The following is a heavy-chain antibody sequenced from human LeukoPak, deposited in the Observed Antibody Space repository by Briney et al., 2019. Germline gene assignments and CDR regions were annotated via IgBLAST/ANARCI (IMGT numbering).Heavy chain of an antibody. Sequence: PGGSLRLSCAASGFTFSSYAMSWVRQAPGKGLEWVSTISATGGGTAYADSVKGRFTISRDNSKNTLYLQMNSLRAEDTAVYYCAKDGELRFLEWFTYFDYWGQGTLVTVSS. CDR3: AKDGELRFLEWFTYFDY. CDR1: GFTFSSYA. V-gene: IGHV3-23*01. J-gene: IGHJ4*02. D-gene: IGHD3-3*01. CDR2: ISATGGGT.